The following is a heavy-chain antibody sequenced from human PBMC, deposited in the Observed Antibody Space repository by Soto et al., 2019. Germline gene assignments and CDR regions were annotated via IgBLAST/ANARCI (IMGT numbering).Heavy chain of an antibody. V-gene: IGHV3-48*02. CDR2: ISSSRSTI. CDR3: ARGRYGDPREYFQY. Sequence: EVQLVESGGGLVQPGGSLRLSCAASGFTFSSYSMNWVRQAPGKGLEWVSYISSSRSTIYYADSVKGRFTISRDNAKNSLYLQINSLRDEDTAEYYCARGRYGDPREYFQYWGQGTLVTVSS. J-gene: IGHJ1*01. D-gene: IGHD4-17*01. CDR1: GFTFSSYS.